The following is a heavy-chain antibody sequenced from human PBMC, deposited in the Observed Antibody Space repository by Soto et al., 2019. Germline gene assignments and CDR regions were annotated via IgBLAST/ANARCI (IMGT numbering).Heavy chain of an antibody. V-gene: IGHV4-61*05. CDR3: ARSQTTVTSYEY. D-gene: IGHD4-17*01. CDR1: GGSISSSSYY. J-gene: IGHJ4*02. CDR2: IYYTGGSP. Sequence: SETLSLTCTVSGGSISSSSYYWGWIRQPPGKGLELIGYIYYTGGSPNYNPSLKSRVAISVDRSKNQFSLKLSSVTAADTAVYYCARSQTTVTSYEYWGQGTLVTVSS.